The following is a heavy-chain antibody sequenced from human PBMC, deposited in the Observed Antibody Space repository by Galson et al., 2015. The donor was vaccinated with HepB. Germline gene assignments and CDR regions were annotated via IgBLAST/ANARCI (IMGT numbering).Heavy chain of an antibody. CDR2: IKSKTDGGTT. CDR3: TTVLISEAMIVVDHAPFGY. J-gene: IGHJ4*02. Sequence: SLRLSCAASGFTFSNAWMSWVRQAPGKGLEWVGRIKSKTDGGTTDYAAPVKGRFTISRDDSKNTLYLQMNSLKTEDTAVYYCTTVLISEAMIVVDHAPFGYWGQGTLVTVSS. CDR1: GFTFSNAW. V-gene: IGHV3-15*01. D-gene: IGHD3-22*01.